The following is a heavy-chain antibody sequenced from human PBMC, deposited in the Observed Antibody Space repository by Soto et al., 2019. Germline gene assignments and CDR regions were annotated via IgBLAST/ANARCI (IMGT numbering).Heavy chain of an antibody. CDR3: AHLRRPDSFDI. Sequence: QLQLQESGPGLVKPSETLSLTCTVSGGSISSSSYYWGWIRQPPGKGLEWIGSIYYSGSTYYNPSLKSRVTISVDTSKNQFSLKLSSVTAADTAVYYCAHLRRPDSFDIWGQGTMVTVSS. V-gene: IGHV4-39*01. J-gene: IGHJ3*02. CDR1: GGSISSSSYY. CDR2: IYYSGST.